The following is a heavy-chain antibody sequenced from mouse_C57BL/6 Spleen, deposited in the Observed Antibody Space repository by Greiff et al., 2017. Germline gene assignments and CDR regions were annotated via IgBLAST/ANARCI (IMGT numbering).Heavy chain of an antibody. CDR2: IYWDDDK. Sequence: QVTLKESGPGILQSSQTLSLTCSFSGFSLSTSGMGVSWIRQPSGKGLEWLAHIYWDDDKRYNPSLKSRLTFSKDTSRNQVFLKITSVDTADTATYYCARGDGYFSWFAYWGQGTLVTVSA. D-gene: IGHD2-3*01. J-gene: IGHJ3*01. CDR3: ARGDGYFSWFAY. CDR1: GFSLSTSGMG. V-gene: IGHV8-12*01.